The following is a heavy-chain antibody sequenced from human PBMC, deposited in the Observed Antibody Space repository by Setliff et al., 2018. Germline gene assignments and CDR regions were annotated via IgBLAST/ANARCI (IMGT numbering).Heavy chain of an antibody. V-gene: IGHV3-9*03. CDR1: GFSFDDYS. Sequence: PGGSLRLSCAASGFSFDDYSMHWVRRAPGKGLEWVSGISWNSDTIEYADSVKGRFTISRDNAQNSLYLQMNSLRDEDMAVFYCVPGRGSWGQGALVTVSS. CDR3: VPGRGS. J-gene: IGHJ5*02. CDR2: ISWNSDTI. D-gene: IGHD6-25*01.